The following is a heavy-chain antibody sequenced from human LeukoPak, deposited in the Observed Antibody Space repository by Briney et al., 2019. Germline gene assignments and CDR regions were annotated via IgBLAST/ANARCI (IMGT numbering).Heavy chain of an antibody. V-gene: IGHV4-34*01. J-gene: IGHJ4*02. D-gene: IGHD6-19*01. Sequence: SETLSLTCGVSGVPFSNYYWSWVRQSPTQGLEWIGEINHSGDTNYNPSLKSRVTMSIDTSKNQFSLKLTSVTAADAGVYYCTRAVAGHPDWGQGTLVTVSS. CDR2: INHSGDT. CDR3: TRAVAGHPD. CDR1: GVPFSNYY.